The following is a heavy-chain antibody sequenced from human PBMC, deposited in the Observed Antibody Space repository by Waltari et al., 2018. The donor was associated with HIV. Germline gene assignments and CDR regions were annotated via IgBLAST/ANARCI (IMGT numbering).Heavy chain of an antibody. V-gene: IGHV4-38-2*01. CDR3: ARQPAPDSTWFQIYFDY. J-gene: IGHJ4*02. CDR1: DFSITSGHY. D-gene: IGHD6-13*01. CDR2: VFHSGRP. Sequence: QVQLQESGPGLVKPSDTLSLTCAVSDFSITSGHYWGWIRQSPGKGLEWIGSVFHSGRPFYKPSFKSRVSISVDTSKNQFSLKLTSVTAADTAVYYCARQPAPDSTWFQIYFDYWGQGTVVTVSS.